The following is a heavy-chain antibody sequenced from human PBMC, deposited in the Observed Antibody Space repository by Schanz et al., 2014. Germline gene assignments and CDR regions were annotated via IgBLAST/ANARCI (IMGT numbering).Heavy chain of an antibody. CDR2: IYYTGTT. D-gene: IGHD4-4*01. Sequence: QLQLQESGPGLVKPSETLSLTCTVSGASISGSSDYWGWIRQSPGKGLEWIGNIYYTGTTYYNPPLKSRVSIPVNTSKNQFPLKLPSVTAADTAVFYCARRDNYLSAFDIWGQGTMVTVSS. CDR3: ARRDNYLSAFDI. V-gene: IGHV4-39*01. J-gene: IGHJ3*02. CDR1: GASISGSSDY.